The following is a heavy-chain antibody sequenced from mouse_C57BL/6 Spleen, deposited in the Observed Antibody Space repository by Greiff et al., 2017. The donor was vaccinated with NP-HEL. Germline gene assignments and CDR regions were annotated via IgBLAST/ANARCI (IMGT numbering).Heavy chain of an antibody. CDR2: LNPSTGGT. CDR1: GYSFTGYY. Sequence: VQLQQSGPELVKPGASVKISCKASGYSFTGYYMNWVKQSPEKSLEWIGELNPSTGGTTYNQKFKAKATLTVDKSSSTAYMQLKSLTSEDSAVYYWARSDYYGSSPRYWYFDVWGTGTTVTVSS. J-gene: IGHJ1*03. CDR3: ARSDYYGSSPRYWYFDV. V-gene: IGHV1-42*01. D-gene: IGHD1-1*01.